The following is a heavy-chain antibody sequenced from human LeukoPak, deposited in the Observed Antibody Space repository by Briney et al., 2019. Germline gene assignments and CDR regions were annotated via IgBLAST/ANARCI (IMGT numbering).Heavy chain of an antibody. J-gene: IGHJ3*02. CDR1: GGSISSSSYY. CDR3: ARAPLGLARSYSSSSGAFDI. CDR2: INHSGST. Sequence: PSETLSLTCTVSGGSISSSSYYWGWIRQPPGKGLEWIGEINHSGSTNYNPSLKSRVTISVDTSKNQFSLKLSSVTAADTAVYYCARAPLGLARSYSSSSGAFDIWGQGTMVTVSS. D-gene: IGHD6-6*01. V-gene: IGHV4-39*07.